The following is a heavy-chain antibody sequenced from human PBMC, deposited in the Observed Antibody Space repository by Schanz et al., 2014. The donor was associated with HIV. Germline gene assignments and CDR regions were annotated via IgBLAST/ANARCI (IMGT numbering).Heavy chain of an antibody. CDR1: GFTFSSNA. D-gene: IGHD3-10*01. V-gene: IGHV3-21*01. Sequence: EVQLLESGGGLVEPGGSLRLSCAASGFTFSSNAMNWVRQAPGKGLEWVSSISSSGRYIYYADSVKGRFTISRDDAKSSLFLQMNSLRAEDTAVYYCARASVTDFLDYWGQGTLVTVSS. J-gene: IGHJ4*02. CDR3: ARASVTDFLDY. CDR2: ISSSGRYI.